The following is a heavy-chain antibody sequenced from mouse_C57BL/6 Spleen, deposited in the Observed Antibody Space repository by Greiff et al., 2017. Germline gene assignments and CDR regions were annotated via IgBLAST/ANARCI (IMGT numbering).Heavy chain of an antibody. Sequence: QVQLQQPGAELVKPGASVKLSCKASGYTFTSYWMHWVKQRPGRGLEGIGRIDPNSGGTKYNEKFKSKATLTVDKPSRTAYMQLSSLTSEDSAVYYCAREGYYGSSYSWFAYWGQGTLVTVSA. CDR3: AREGYYGSSYSWFAY. D-gene: IGHD1-1*01. CDR1: GYTFTSYW. J-gene: IGHJ3*01. CDR2: IDPNSGGT. V-gene: IGHV1-72*01.